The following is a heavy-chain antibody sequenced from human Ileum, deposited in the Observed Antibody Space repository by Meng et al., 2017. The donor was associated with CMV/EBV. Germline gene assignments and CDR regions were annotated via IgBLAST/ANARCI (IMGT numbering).Heavy chain of an antibody. J-gene: IGHJ4*02. V-gene: IGHV3-48*03. CDR3: ARWYCSTTSCLFDD. CDR2: ISSNGNTI. Sequence: GESLKISCTASGFTFNTYEMNWVRQAPGKGLEWVSYISSNGNTIFYADFVKGRFTVSRDNPKNSLYLQMNSLRADDTAVYYCARWYCSTTSCLFDDWGQGALVTVSS. D-gene: IGHD2-2*01. CDR1: GFTFNTYE.